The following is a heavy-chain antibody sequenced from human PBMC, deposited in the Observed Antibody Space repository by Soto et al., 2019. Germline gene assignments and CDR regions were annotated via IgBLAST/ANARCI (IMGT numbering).Heavy chain of an antibody. Sequence: GGSLRLSCAASGFTFSSYAMHWVRQAPGKGLEWVAVISYDGSNKYYADSVKGRFTISRDNSKNTLYLQMNSLRAEDTAVYYCARAYSSSWVYFDYWGQGTLVTVSS. D-gene: IGHD6-13*01. CDR2: ISYDGSNK. V-gene: IGHV3-30-3*01. CDR1: GFTFSSYA. CDR3: ARAYSSSWVYFDY. J-gene: IGHJ4*02.